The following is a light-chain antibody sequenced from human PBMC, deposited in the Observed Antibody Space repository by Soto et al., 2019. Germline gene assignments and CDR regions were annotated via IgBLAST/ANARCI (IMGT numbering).Light chain of an antibody. CDR1: SSNIGSNT. CDR3: AAWDDSLNGYV. Sequence: QSALTQPPSASGTPGQRVTISCSGSSSNIGSNTVNWYQQLPGTAPKLLIHANNQWPSGVPDRFSGSKSGTSASLAISWLQSEEADYYCAAWDDSLNGYVFGTGTKVTVL. J-gene: IGLJ1*01. CDR2: ANN. V-gene: IGLV1-44*01.